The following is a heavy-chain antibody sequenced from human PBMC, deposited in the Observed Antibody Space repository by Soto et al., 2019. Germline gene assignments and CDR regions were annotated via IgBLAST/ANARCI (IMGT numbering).Heavy chain of an antibody. D-gene: IGHD1-26*01. Sequence: VQLVESGGGVVQPGRSLRLSCAASGFTFRTYGMYWVRQAPGKGLERVAVIWYDASNKYYADSVKGRFTISRDNSEHTLYLQMNSLRAEDTAVYYWARGRVDGGELDLWGQGTLVTVSS. CDR1: GFTFRTYG. J-gene: IGHJ4*02. V-gene: IGHV3-33*01. CDR3: ARGRVDGGELDL. CDR2: IWYDASNK.